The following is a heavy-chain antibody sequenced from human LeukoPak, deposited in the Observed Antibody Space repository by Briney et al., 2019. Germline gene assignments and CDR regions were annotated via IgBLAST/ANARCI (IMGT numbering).Heavy chain of an antibody. V-gene: IGHV1-2*02. CDR1: GYTFTGYY. CDR2: INPNSGDT. CDR3: ARDKTMIVAGGRRVDY. Sequence: GASVKVSCKASGYTFTGYYMHWVRQAPGQGLEWMGWINPNSGDTNYAQKLQGRVTMTTDTSTSTAYMELRSLRSDDTAVYYCARDKTMIVAGGRRVDYWGQGTLVTVSS. J-gene: IGHJ4*02. D-gene: IGHD3-22*01.